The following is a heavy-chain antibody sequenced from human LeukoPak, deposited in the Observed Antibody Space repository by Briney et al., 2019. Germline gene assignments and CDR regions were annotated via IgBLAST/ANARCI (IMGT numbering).Heavy chain of an antibody. CDR3: ARRGGYYGSGKTYWFDP. V-gene: IGHV4-39*01. J-gene: IGHJ5*02. CDR1: GGSINSSSYY. D-gene: IGHD3-10*01. Sequence: PETLSLTCTVSGGSINSSSYYWVWIRQPPGKGLEWIGTIYYTGSPYYNPSLKSRVTISIDTSKNQFSLKLSSVTAADTAVYYCARRGGYYGSGKTYWFDPWGQGTLVTVSS. CDR2: IYYTGSP.